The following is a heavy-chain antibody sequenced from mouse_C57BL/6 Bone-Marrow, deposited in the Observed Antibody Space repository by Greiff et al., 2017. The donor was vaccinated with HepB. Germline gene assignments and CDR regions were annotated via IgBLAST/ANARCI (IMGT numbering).Heavy chain of an antibody. J-gene: IGHJ2*01. CDR1: GFTFSSYA. Sequence: EVQGVESGVGLVKPGGSLKLSCAASGFTFSSYAMSWVRQTPEKRLEWVAYISSGGDYIYYADTVKGRFTISRDNARNTLYLQMSSLKSEDTAMYYCTRGDGYLDYWGQGTTLTVSS. D-gene: IGHD2-3*01. CDR3: TRGDGYLDY. CDR2: ISSGGDYI. V-gene: IGHV5-9-1*02.